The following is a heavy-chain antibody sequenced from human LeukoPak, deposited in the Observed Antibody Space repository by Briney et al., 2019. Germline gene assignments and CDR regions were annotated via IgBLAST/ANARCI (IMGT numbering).Heavy chain of an antibody. D-gene: IGHD2-2*02. Sequence: GSLRLSCAASGFTFSSYAMSWVRQAPGKGLEWIGSIYYSGSTYYNPSLKSRVTISVDTSKNQFSLKLSSVTAADTAVYYCARHPEPYCSSTSCYTLSAYYFDYWGQGTLVTVSS. CDR1: GFTFSSYA. CDR2: IYYSGST. CDR3: ARHPEPYCSSTSCYTLSAYYFDY. J-gene: IGHJ4*02. V-gene: IGHV4-39*01.